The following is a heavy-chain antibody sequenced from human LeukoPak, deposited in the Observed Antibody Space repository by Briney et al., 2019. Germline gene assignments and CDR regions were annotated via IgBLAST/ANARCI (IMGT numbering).Heavy chain of an antibody. V-gene: IGHV3-13*01. CDR1: GFTFSIYD. D-gene: IGHD3-10*01. CDR3: AKDIFTLLRGAFDI. Sequence: PGGSLRLSCAASGFTFSIYDMHWVRQVTGKGLEWVSGIDTAGGAYYPDSVKGRFTMSRDNAKNSLYLQMNSLRAEDTAFYYCAKDIFTLLRGAFDIWGQGTMVTVSS. J-gene: IGHJ3*02. CDR2: IDTAGGA.